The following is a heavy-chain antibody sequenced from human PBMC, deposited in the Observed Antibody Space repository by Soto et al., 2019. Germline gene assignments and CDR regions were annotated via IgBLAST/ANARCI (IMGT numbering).Heavy chain of an antibody. CDR2: ISSSSSYI. V-gene: IGHV3-21*01. J-gene: IGHJ3*02. D-gene: IGHD2-2*01. CDR1: GFTFSSYS. CDR3: ARDSTGGAFDI. Sequence: GGSLRLSCAASGFTFSSYSMNWVRQAPGKGLEWVSSISSSSSYIYYADSVKGRFTISRDNAKNSLYLQMNSLRAEDTAVYYCARDSTGGAFDIWGQGTMVTVSS.